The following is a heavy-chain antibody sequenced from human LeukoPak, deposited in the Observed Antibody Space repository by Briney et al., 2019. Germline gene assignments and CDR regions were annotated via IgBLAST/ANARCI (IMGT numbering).Heavy chain of an antibody. CDR2: IYYSGST. CDR1: GGSISSYY. D-gene: IGHD3-9*01. Sequence: SETLSLICTVSGGSISSYYWSWIRQPPGKGLEWIVYIYYSGSTKFNPSFTSRVTISVDTSKNQFSLKLISVTAADTAVYYCATVVRDDILTGYYIDYWGQGTLVTVSS. J-gene: IGHJ4*02. CDR3: ATVVRDDILTGYYIDY. V-gene: IGHV4-59*01.